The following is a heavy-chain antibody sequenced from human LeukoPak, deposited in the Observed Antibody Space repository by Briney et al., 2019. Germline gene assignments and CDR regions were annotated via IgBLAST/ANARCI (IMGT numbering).Heavy chain of an antibody. CDR3: ANEYSKGDV. CDR1: GFTFSNYV. J-gene: IGHJ3*01. CDR2: ISGSGTST. Sequence: GGSLRLSCVASGFTFSNYVMNWVRQAPGKGLECVSSISGSGTSTYYADSAKGRFTSSRDNSKNTLYLQMDSLRAEDTAIYYCANEYSKGDVWGQGTTVTVSS. D-gene: IGHD4-11*01. V-gene: IGHV3-23*01.